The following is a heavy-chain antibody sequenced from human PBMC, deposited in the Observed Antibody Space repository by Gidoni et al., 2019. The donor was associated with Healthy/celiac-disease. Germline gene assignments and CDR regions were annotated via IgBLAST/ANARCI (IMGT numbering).Heavy chain of an antibody. CDR3: ARVPFWSGYYNGGYYFDY. V-gene: IGHV4-34*01. D-gene: IGHD3-3*01. Sequence: QVQLQQWGAGLWQPSETLSLTCTVYGGSFSGSYWIWSRPPPGKGLEWIGEINHSGSTNYNPSLKSRVTISVDTSKNQFSLKLSSVTAADTAGYYCARVPFWSGYYNGGYYFDYWGQGTLVTVSS. CDR1: GGSFSGSY. J-gene: IGHJ4*02. CDR2: INHSGST.